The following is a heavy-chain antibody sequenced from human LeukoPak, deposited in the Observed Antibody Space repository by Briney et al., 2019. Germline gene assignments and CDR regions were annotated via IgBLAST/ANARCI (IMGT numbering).Heavy chain of an antibody. J-gene: IGHJ4*02. Sequence: SETLSLTCTVSGGSINSSTFFWGWIRQPPGKGLEWIGSIYYDGSTYYNPSLKSRVTISVDTSKNQFSLKLTSVTAADTAVYFCTRRSDSGSDDGEDYFDYWGQGTLLTVSS. CDR3: TRRSDSGSDDGEDYFDY. CDR2: IYYDGST. CDR1: GGSINSSTFF. V-gene: IGHV4-39*01. D-gene: IGHD1-26*01.